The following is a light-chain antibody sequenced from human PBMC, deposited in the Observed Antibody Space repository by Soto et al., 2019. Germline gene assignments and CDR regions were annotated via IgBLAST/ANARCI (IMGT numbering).Light chain of an antibody. CDR2: DAS. J-gene: IGKJ1*01. V-gene: IGKV1-5*01. Sequence: DIQMTQSPSTLSASVGDRVIITCRASQSISSWLAWYQQKPGKAPKLLIYDASNLESGVPSRFSGSGSGKEFSLTISSLQADDSATYYCQQYNTYRTFGQGTKVDIK. CDR3: QQYNTYRT. CDR1: QSISSW.